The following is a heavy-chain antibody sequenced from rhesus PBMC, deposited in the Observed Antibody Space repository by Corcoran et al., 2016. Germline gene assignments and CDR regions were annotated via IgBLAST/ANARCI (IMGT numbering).Heavy chain of an antibody. J-gene: IGHJ4*01. Sequence: QVQLQESGPGLVKPSETLSLTCAVSGGSISGGYGWSWIRQPPGKGLEWIGHIFGSIGSTYYNPSLKSRVTILRDPSKNQFSLKLSSVTAADTAVYYCARQRTAAAGHDYWGQGVLVTVSS. CDR1: GGSISGGYG. CDR2: IFGSIGST. V-gene: IGHV4S7*01. D-gene: IGHD6-25*01. CDR3: ARQRTAAAGHDY.